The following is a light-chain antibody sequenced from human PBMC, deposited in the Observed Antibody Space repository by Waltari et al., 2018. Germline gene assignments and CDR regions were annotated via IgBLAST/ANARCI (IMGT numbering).Light chain of an antibody. Sequence: DIQMTQSPSTLSASVGDRVTITCRASQSINIWLAGYQQKPGKAPKLLTDKASNLASGVPSRFSGSGAGTEFTLTINSLQPDDFATYYCQQYYTFSVTFGQGTRLEIK. J-gene: IGKJ5*01. CDR2: KAS. CDR3: QQYYTFSVT. CDR1: QSINIW. V-gene: IGKV1-5*03.